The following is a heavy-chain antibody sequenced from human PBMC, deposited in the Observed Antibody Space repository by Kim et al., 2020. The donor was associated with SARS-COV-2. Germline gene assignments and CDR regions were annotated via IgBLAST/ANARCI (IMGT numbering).Heavy chain of an antibody. CDR3: ARDPEYYDFWSGYSAPYYYYYYYMDV. D-gene: IGHD3-3*01. CDR1: GFTFSSYA. CDR2: ISYDGSNK. V-gene: IGHV3-30*04. Sequence: GGSLTLSCAASGFTFSSYAMHWVRQAPGKGLEWVAVISYDGSNKYYADSVKGRFTISRDNSKNTLYLQMNSLRAEDTAVYYCARDPEYYDFWSGYSAPYYYYYYYMDVWGKGTTVTVSS. J-gene: IGHJ6*03.